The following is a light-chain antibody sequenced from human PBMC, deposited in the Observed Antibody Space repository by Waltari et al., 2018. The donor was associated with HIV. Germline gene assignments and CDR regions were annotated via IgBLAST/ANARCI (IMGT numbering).Light chain of an antibody. CDR2: SDA. Sequence: QSVLTQPPSASGVSEENVTLSCSGGNSNIGGHAVSWYQHRPGTAPKLHVYSDAQRPSGLPDRFSGSKSGTSASLAITGLHPDDEAHYYCAAWDDTLNGVIFGGGTKLTV. V-gene: IGLV1-44*01. CDR3: AAWDDTLNGVI. CDR1: NSNIGGHA. J-gene: IGLJ2*01.